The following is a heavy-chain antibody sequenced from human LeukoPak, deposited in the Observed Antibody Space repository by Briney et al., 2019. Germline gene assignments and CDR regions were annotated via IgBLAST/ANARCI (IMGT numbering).Heavy chain of an antibody. J-gene: IGHJ6*02. CDR3: ARDKQRDGMDV. CDR1: GFTFDDYG. V-gene: IGHV3-20*04. D-gene: IGHD1/OR15-1a*01. CDR2: INWNGGST. Sequence: GGSLRLSCAASGFTFDDYGMSWVRQAPGKGLEWVSGINWNGGSTGYADSVKGRFTISRDNAMNSLYLQMNRLRAEDTALYYCARDKQRDGMDVWGQGTTVTVSS.